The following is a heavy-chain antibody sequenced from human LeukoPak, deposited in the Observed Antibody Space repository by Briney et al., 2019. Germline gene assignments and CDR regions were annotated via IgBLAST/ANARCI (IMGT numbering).Heavy chain of an antibody. V-gene: IGHV4-59*01. CDR3: ARETSQKGAHYMDV. J-gene: IGHJ6*03. CDR1: GGSITSYY. D-gene: IGHD3-16*01. Sequence: PSETLSLACTVSGGSITSYYWTWIRQPPGKGLEWIGYIYYSGSTNYNPSLKSRVTISVDTSKNQFSLKLSSVTAADTAVYYCARETSQKGAHYMDVWGKGTTVTISS. CDR2: IYYSGST.